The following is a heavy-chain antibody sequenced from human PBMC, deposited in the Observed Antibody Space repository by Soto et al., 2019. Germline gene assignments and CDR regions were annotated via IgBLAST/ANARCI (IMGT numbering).Heavy chain of an antibody. CDR1: GGTFSSYA. CDR3: ARVRDYVWGSYPVHWFDP. V-gene: IGHV1-69*01. J-gene: IGHJ5*02. D-gene: IGHD3-16*02. Sequence: QVQLVQSGAEVKKPGSSVKVSCKASGGTFSSYAISWVRQAPGQGLEWMGGIIPIFGTANYAQKFQGRVTITADESTSTAYMELSSLRSEDTAVYYCARVRDYVWGSYPVHWFDPWGQGTLVTVSS. CDR2: IIPIFGTA.